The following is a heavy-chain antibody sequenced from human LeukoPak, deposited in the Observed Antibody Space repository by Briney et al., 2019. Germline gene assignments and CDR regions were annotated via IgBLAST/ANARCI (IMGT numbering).Heavy chain of an antibody. V-gene: IGHV1-18*01. CDR3: ARGGGYCSSTSCYTDDAFDI. CDR2: ISAYNGNT. D-gene: IGHD2-2*02. CDR1: GYTFTSYG. J-gene: IGHJ3*02. Sequence: ASVKVSCKASGYTFTSYGISWVRQAPGQGLEWMGWISAYNGNTNYAQKLQGRVTMTTDTSTCTAYMELRSLRSDDTAVYYCARGGGYCSSTSCYTDDAFDIWGQGTVVTVSS.